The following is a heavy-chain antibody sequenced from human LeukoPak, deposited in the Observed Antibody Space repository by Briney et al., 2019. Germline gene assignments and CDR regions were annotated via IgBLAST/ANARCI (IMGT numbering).Heavy chain of an antibody. CDR3: ARTPISVSGSLGHDE. Sequence: SVKVSCKASGNTFTKYAISWVRLAPGQGLEWMGRIIPLLRSPTYAQKFQHRVTITADTSTTTAYMELTSLRSEDTAVYYCARTPISVSGSLGHDEWGQGTLVTVSS. J-gene: IGHJ4*02. D-gene: IGHD6-19*01. CDR2: IIPLLRSP. V-gene: IGHV1-69*06. CDR1: GNTFTKYA.